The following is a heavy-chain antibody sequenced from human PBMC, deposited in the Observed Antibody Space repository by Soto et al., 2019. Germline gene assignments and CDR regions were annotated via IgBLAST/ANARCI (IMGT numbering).Heavy chain of an antibody. CDR1: GDSISTNF. V-gene: IGHV4-59*01. Sequence: SETLSLTCTVSGDSISTNFWSWIRQPPGKGLEWIGYIYYSGSTNYNPSLRSRVTMSIDTSKNQFSLNLSSVTAADTAVYYCARGRSPLAFDYWGQGTLVTVSS. J-gene: IGHJ4*02. CDR2: IYYSGST. CDR3: ARGRSPLAFDY.